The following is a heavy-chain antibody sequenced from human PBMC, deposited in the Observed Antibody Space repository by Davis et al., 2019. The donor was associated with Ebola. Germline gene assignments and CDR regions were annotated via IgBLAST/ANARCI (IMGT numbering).Heavy chain of an antibody. J-gene: IGHJ5*02. CDR2: LMPLIGRP. V-gene: IGHV1-69*11. CDR1: GGTFDTFA. D-gene: IGHD6-13*01. Sequence: SVKVSCKASGGTFDTFAISWVRQAPGQGLEWMGSLMPLIGRPSYAQEFEGRVTITADEPTRTVFLQLTSLKSDDTAVYYCARGGSSSWYVGWFDPWGQGTLVTVSS. CDR3: ARGGSSSWYVGWFDP.